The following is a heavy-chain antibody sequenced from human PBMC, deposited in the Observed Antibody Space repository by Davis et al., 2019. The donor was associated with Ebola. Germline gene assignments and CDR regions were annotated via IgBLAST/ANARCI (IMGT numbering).Heavy chain of an antibody. J-gene: IGHJ4*02. V-gene: IGHV3-48*02. D-gene: IGHD1-26*01. CDR1: GLTFSSYS. CDR3: ATNLIVGATLFDY. Sequence: PGGSLRLSCAASGLTFSSYSMNSVRYAPGKGLEWVSYISSSSSTIYYADSVKGRFTISRDNAKNSLYLQMNSLRDEDTAVYYCATNLIVGATLFDYWGQGTLVTVSS. CDR2: ISSSSSTI.